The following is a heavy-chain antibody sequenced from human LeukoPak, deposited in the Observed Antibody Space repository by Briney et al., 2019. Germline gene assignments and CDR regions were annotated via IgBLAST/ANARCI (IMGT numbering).Heavy chain of an antibody. CDR1: GYSISSGYY. J-gene: IGHJ4*02. CDR2: IYHSGST. V-gene: IGHV4-38-2*02. D-gene: IGHD6-13*01. Sequence: SETLSLTCTVSGYSISSGYYWGWIRQPPGKGLEWIGSIYHSGSTYYNPSLKSRVTISVDTSKNQFSLKLSSVTAADTAVYYCARGPHSTLDYWGQGTLVTVSS. CDR3: ARGPHSTLDY.